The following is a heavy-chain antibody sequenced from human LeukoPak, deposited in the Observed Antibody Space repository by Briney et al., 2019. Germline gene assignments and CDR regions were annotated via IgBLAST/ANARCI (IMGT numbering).Heavy chain of an antibody. CDR1: GGSFSGYY. D-gene: IGHD2-2*01. J-gene: IGHJ4*02. CDR3: ARGRGKIVVVPAADFDY. Sequence: SETLSLTCAVYGGSFSGYYWSWIRQPPGKGLEWIGEINHSGSTNYNPSLKSRVTISVDTPKNQFSLKLSSVTAAGTAVYYCARGRGKIVVVPAADFDYWGQGTLVTVSS. V-gene: IGHV4-34*01. CDR2: INHSGST.